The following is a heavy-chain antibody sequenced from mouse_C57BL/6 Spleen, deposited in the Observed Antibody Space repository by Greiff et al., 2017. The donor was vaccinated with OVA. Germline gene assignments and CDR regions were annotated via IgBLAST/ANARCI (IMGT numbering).Heavy chain of an antibody. Sequence: QVQLQQPGAELVRPGSSVKLSCKASGYTFTSYWMDWVKQRPGQGLEWIGNIYPSDSETHYNQKFKDKATLTVDKSSSTAYMQLSSLTSEDSAVYYGARGITTVVAPMDYWGQGTSVTVSS. D-gene: IGHD1-1*01. CDR3: ARGITTVVAPMDY. CDR2: IYPSDSET. CDR1: GYTFTSYW. J-gene: IGHJ4*01. V-gene: IGHV1-61*01.